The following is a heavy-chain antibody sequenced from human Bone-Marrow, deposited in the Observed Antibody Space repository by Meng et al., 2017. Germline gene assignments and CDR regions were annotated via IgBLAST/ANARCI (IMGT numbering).Heavy chain of an antibody. Sequence: RQESGPGLVKPAQTLSLTCTVSGGSISSGGYYWSWIRQHPGKGLEWIGYIYYSGSTYYNPSLKSRVTISVDTSKNQFSLKLSSVTAADTAVYYCARGYGSGSSSDWFDPWGQGTLVTVSS. J-gene: IGHJ5*02. D-gene: IGHD3-10*01. CDR1: GGSISSGGYY. CDR3: ARGYGSGSSSDWFDP. CDR2: IYYSGST. V-gene: IGHV4-31*03.